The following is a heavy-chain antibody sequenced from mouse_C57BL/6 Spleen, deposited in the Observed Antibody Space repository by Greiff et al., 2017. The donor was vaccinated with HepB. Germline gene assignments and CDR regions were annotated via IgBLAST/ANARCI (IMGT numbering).Heavy chain of an antibody. CDR1: GYTFTSYW. Sequence: QVQLQQSGAELVMPGASVKLSCKASGYTFTSYWMHWVKQRPGQGLEWIGEIDPSDSYTNYNQKFKGKSTLTVDKSSSTAYMQLSSLTSEDSAVYYCARWASNFFDYWGQGTTLTVFS. J-gene: IGHJ2*01. V-gene: IGHV1-69*01. D-gene: IGHD4-1*01. CDR2: IDPSDSYT. CDR3: ARWASNFFDY.